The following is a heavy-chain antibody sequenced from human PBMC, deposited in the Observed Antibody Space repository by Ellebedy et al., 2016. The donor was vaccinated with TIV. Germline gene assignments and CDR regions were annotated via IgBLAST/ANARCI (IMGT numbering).Heavy chain of an antibody. CDR3: ARLGKFLEWLSMDV. D-gene: IGHD3-3*01. V-gene: IGHV4-61*08. J-gene: IGHJ6*02. CDR2: IYYSGST. Sequence: MPSETLSLTCIVSGASISSGDYYWSWLRHPPGKGLEWIGYIYYSGSTNYNPSLKSRVTISVDTSKNQFSLKLSSVTAADTAVYYCARLGKFLEWLSMDVWGQGTMVTVSS. CDR1: GASISSGDYY.